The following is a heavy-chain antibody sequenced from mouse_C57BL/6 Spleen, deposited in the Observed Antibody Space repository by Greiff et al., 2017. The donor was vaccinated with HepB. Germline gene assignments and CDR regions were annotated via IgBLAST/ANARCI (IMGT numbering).Heavy chain of an antibody. CDR2: IDPSDSYT. V-gene: IGHV1-59*01. Sequence: QVQLKQPGAELVRPGTSVKLSCKASGYTFTSYWMHWVKQRPGQGLEWIGVIDPSDSYTNYNQKFKGKATLTVDTSSSTAYMQLSSLTSEDSAFYYCARLGNAGYLDYWGQGTTLTVSS. D-gene: IGHD4-1*01. CDR1: GYTFTSYW. J-gene: IGHJ2*01. CDR3: ARLGNAGYLDY.